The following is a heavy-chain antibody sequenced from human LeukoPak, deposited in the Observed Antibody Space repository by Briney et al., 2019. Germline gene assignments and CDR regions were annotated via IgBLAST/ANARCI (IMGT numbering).Heavy chain of an antibody. J-gene: IGHJ4*02. CDR2: FDPEDGET. CDR1: GYTLTELS. CDR3: ATDSSGYYYIDY. D-gene: IGHD3-22*01. V-gene: IGHV1-24*01. Sequence: ASVKVSCKVSGYTLTELSMHWVRQAPGKGREGMGGFDPEDGETIYAQKFQGRVTMTEDTSTDTAYMELSSLRSEDTAVYYCATDSSGYYYIDYWGQGTLVTVSS.